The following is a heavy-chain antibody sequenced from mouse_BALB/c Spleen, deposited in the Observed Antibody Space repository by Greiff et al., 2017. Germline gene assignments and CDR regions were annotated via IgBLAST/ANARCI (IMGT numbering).Heavy chain of an antibody. CDR3: ARRGSSSYYAMDY. V-gene: IGHV1-54*03. CDR2: INPGSGGT. J-gene: IGHJ4*01. D-gene: IGHD1-1*01. Sequence: VMLVESGAELVRPGTSVKVSCKASGYAFTNYLIEWVKQRPGQGLEWIGVINPGSGGTNYNEKFKGKATLTADKSSSTAYMQLSSLTSDDSAVYFCARRGSSSYYAMDYWGQGTSVTVSS. CDR1: GYAFTNYL.